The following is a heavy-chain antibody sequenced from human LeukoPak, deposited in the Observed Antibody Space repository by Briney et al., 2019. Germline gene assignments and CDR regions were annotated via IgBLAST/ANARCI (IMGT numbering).Heavy chain of an antibody. CDR3: AKDRVPDGLYNFDS. CDR1: GFTFSTYA. CDR2: ISAGGSNT. V-gene: IGHV3-23*01. J-gene: IGHJ4*02. D-gene: IGHD5-24*01. Sequence: GGSLRLSCTASGFTFSTYAMSWVRQAPGRGLEWVSVISAGGSNTYYAESVKGRFTVSRDNSKSMLYLQMNSLRAEDTAVYYCAKDRVPDGLYNFDSWGRGTLVTVSS.